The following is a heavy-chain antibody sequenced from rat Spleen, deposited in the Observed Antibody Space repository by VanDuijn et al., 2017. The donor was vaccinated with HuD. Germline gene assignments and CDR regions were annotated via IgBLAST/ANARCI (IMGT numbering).Heavy chain of an antibody. Sequence: EVQLVESGGGLVQPGRSLKLSCAASGFTFSDYNMAWVRQAPKKGLEWVASISYDGGSSYYRDSVKGRFTISRDNAKSSLYLQMDSLGSGDTATYYCTTGITLVWGRGVMVTVSS. CDR2: ISYDGGSS. D-gene: IGHD1-2*01. J-gene: IGHJ2*01. CDR1: GFTFSDYN. CDR3: TTGITLV. V-gene: IGHV5-20*01.